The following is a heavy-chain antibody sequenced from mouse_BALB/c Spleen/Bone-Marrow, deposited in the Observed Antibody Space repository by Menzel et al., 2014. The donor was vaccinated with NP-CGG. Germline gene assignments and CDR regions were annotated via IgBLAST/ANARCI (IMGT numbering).Heavy chain of an antibody. D-gene: IGHD1-1*01. J-gene: IGHJ2*01. CDR3: ARIYYYGRDY. V-gene: IGHV1-7*01. CDR1: GYTFTNYW. CDR2: INPSTGYT. Sequence: VQRVESGAELAKPGASVKMSCKASGYTFTNYWMHWVKQRPGQGLEWIGYINPSTGYTEYNQKFKDKATLTADKSSSTAYMQLCSLTSEDSAVYYCARIYYYGRDYWGQGTTLTVSS.